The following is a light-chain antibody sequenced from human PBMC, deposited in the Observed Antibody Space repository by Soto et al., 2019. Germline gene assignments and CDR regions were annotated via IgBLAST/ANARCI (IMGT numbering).Light chain of an antibody. V-gene: IGKV3-15*01. CDR2: GAT. Sequence: ESVLTESRHTLCFSRGESATLSCSDSESVSSPLARHQPKPGPAPRLLSSGATTTATGSPARFSGSGSGTALTLTIRRLQADDVASYYRHHYAISPTFGQGTKVDI. J-gene: IGKJ1*01. CDR3: HHYAISPT. CDR1: ESVSSP.